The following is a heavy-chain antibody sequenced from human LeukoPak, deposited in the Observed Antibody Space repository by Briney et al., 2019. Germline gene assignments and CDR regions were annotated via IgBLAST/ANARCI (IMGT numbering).Heavy chain of an antibody. V-gene: IGHV4-59*08. CDR3: VRRDTGWNYFDY. CDR1: GGSINSHY. CDR2: IYYTGKN. D-gene: IGHD6-19*01. Sequence: PSETLSLTYAVSGGSINSHYWGWIRQPPGKGLQWIGDIYYTGKNNYNPSLKSRVTISLDTSKDHLSLNLTSVVAADTAIYYCVRRDTGWNYFDYWGQGILVTVSS. J-gene: IGHJ4*02.